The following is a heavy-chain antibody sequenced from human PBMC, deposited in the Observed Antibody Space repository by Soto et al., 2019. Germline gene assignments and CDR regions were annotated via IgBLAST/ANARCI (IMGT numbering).Heavy chain of an antibody. Sequence: SVKVSFKASGGAFTNYAFSWVRQAPGQGLEWMGGIIPVFGTPDYAQKFQGRVTITADESTRTASMELSSLRSDDTAVYYCARERSVGYCITTTCPKPFYYYAMDVWGQGTTVTVSS. V-gene: IGHV1-69*13. CDR3: ARERSVGYCITTTCPKPFYYYAMDV. D-gene: IGHD2-2*01. CDR2: IIPVFGTP. J-gene: IGHJ6*02. CDR1: GGAFTNYA.